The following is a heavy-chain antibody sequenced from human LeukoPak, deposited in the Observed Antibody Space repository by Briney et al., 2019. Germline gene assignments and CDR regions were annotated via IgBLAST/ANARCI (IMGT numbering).Heavy chain of an antibody. V-gene: IGHV4-34*01. CDR2: IHPSGIF. D-gene: IGHD5-24*01. J-gene: IGHJ5*02. CDR3: ARGRDRSKTGDL. CDR1: GGSCDDYY. Sequence: SETLSLTCAVYGGSCDDYYCSWIRQPPGKGLEWIGEIHPSGIFYYNSSLVSRVTISIDTSKTQFSLRLTSVTAADTASYYFARGRDRSKTGDLWGQGSLVTVSS.